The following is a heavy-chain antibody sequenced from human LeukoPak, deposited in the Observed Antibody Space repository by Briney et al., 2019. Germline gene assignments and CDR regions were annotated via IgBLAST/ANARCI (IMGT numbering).Heavy chain of an antibody. CDR1: GSSFNTYW. CDR2: IYPGDSDI. CDR3: ARRGGPRYCSGGACYFDY. D-gene: IGHD2-15*01. Sequence: GESLKISCQGSGSSFNTYWIAWVRQMPGKGLEWMGIIYPGDSDIRYSPSFQGQVTISADKSISTAYLHWSSLKASDTAIYYCARRGGPRYCSGGACYFDYWGQGALVTVSS. J-gene: IGHJ4*02. V-gene: IGHV5-51*01.